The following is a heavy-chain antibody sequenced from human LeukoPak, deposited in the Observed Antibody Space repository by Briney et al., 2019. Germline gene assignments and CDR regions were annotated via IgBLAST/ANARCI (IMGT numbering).Heavy chain of an antibody. CDR3: ARVKSSSGWPYYFDY. J-gene: IGHJ4*02. CDR1: GYTFTGYD. Sequence: GASVKLSCKASGYTFTGYDMHWVRQAPGQGLEWMGWINPNSGGTNYAQKFQGRVTMTRDTSISTAYMELSRLRSDDTAVYYCARVKSSSGWPYYFDYWGQGTLVTVSS. CDR2: INPNSGGT. V-gene: IGHV1-2*02. D-gene: IGHD6-19*01.